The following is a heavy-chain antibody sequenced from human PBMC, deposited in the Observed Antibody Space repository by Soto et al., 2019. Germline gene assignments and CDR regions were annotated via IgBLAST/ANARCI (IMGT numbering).Heavy chain of an antibody. V-gene: IGHV1-3*01. CDR3: ARESLDFFLWFDP. CDR2: LNVGTGNT. CDR1: GYIFSKYA. Sequence: QVQLVQSGGEVKKPGASVKVSCKASGYIFSKYAIHWVRQVPGHKLEWMGWLNVGTGNTKYSQKFQGRVTITRDTSATTAYMELHSLTSEDTAVYYCARESLDFFLWFDPWGQGTLVTVSS. J-gene: IGHJ5*02.